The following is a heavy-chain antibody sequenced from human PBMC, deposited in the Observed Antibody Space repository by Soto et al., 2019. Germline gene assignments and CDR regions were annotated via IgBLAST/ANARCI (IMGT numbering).Heavy chain of an antibody. V-gene: IGHV3-48*01. CDR2: ISSSSSAI. D-gene: IGHD2-8*01. CDR1: GFTFSSYT. CDR3: ARGPGNIVLLQNQWIDL. J-gene: IGHJ5*02. Sequence: PGGSLRLSCAASGFTFSSYTMNWVRQAPGKGLEWVSYISSSSSAIYYADSVKGRFTISRDNAKNSLYLQMNSLRAEDTAAYYCARGPGNIVLLQNQWIDLRGQGTLVTGSS.